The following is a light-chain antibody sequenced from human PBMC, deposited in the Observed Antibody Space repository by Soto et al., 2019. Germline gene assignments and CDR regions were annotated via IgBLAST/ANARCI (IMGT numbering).Light chain of an antibody. CDR1: SSDVGAYKH. CDR3: TSYVGSNIWV. CDR2: EVS. V-gene: IGLV2-8*01. J-gene: IGLJ3*02. Sequence: QSALTQPPSASGSPGQSVTISCTGTSSDVGAYKHVSWYQQYPGQAPKLMIYEVSKRPSGVPDRFSGSKSGNTASLTVSGLQAEDEAVYYCTSYVGSNIWVFGGGTKLTVL.